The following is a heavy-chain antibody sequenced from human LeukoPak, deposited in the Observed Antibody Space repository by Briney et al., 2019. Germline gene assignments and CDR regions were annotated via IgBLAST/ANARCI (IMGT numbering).Heavy chain of an antibody. CDR3: ANYRKPQGLDY. Sequence: PGGSLRLSCAVSRFAFSTYAMTGVRQAPGQGLEYVSTISSNGADTYYADSVKGRFTISRDNSKNTLYLQMTSLRVEDTAVYYCANYRKPQGLDYWGQGTLVTVSS. V-gene: IGHV3-23*01. D-gene: IGHD1-14*01. CDR2: ISSNGADT. J-gene: IGHJ4*02. CDR1: RFAFSTYA.